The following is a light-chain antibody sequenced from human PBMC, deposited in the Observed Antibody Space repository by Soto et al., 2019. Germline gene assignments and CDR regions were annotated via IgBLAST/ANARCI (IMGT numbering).Light chain of an antibody. CDR3: KQYDNLPLT. CDR2: DAS. CDR1: QDISNY. J-gene: IGKJ4*01. V-gene: IGKV1-33*01. Sequence: DIQMTQSPSSLSASVGDRVTITCQASQDISNYLNWYQQKPGKATKLLNYDASNLETGVPSRVRGSGDGTDFTNTNSSMQPEDIATYYGKQYDNLPLTCCRSTKEEIK.